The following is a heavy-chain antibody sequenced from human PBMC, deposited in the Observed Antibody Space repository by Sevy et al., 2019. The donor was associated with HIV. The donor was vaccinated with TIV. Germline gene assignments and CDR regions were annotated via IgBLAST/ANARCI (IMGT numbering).Heavy chain of an antibody. CDR2: ISYTGNT. D-gene: IGHD6-6*01. V-gene: IGHV4-30-4*01. CDR3: AGDATEYTSSSVWFDP. Sequence: SETLSLTCTVSGGSISSGNYYWHWIRQPPGKGLEWIGYISYTGNTYYNPSLKSPVTISVDTSNNQFALRLTSVTAAATAVHYCAGDATEYTSSSVWFDPWGQGTLVTVSS. CDR1: GGSISSGNYY. J-gene: IGHJ5*02.